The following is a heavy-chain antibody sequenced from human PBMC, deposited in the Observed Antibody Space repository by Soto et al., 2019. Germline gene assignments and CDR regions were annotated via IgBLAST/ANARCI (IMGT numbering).Heavy chain of an antibody. J-gene: IGHJ6*03. V-gene: IGHV4-59*01. CDR1: GGSISSYY. CDR3: ARALRGSGSYWADYYYMDV. Sequence: SSETLSLTCTVSGGSISSYYWSWIRQPPGKGLEWIGYIYYSGSTNYNPSLKSRVTISVDTSKNQFSLKLSSVTAADTAVYYCARALRGSGSYWADYYYMDVWGKGTTVTVSS. D-gene: IGHD3-10*01. CDR2: IYYSGST.